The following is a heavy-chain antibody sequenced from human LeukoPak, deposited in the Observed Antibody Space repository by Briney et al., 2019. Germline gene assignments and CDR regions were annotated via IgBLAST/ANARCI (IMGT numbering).Heavy chain of an antibody. J-gene: IGHJ4*02. Sequence: GASVKVSCKASGYTFTSYYMHWVRQAPGQGLEWMGIINPSGGSTSYAQKFQGRVTMTRDMSTSTVYMELSSLRSEDTAVYYCARELVRGVISYWGQGTLVTVSS. D-gene: IGHD3-10*01. CDR2: INPSGGST. V-gene: IGHV1-46*01. CDR1: GYTFTSYY. CDR3: ARELVRGVISY.